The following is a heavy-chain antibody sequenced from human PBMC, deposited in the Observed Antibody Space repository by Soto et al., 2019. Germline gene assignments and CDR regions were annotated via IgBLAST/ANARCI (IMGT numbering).Heavy chain of an antibody. CDR2: MNPNSGNT. CDR1: GYTFTSYD. Sequence: ASVKVSCKASGYTFTSYDMNWVRQATGQGLEGMGWMNPNSGNTGYAQKFQGRVTMTRNTSISTAYMELSSLRSEDTAVYYCARRRAYYYDSSGYLYYYGMDVWGQGTT. CDR3: ARRRAYYYDSSGYLYYYGMDV. D-gene: IGHD3-22*01. V-gene: IGHV1-8*01. J-gene: IGHJ6*02.